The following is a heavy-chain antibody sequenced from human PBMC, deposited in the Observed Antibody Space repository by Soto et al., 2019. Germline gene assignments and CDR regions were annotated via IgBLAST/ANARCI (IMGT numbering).Heavy chain of an antibody. CDR1: GYDFTDHY. J-gene: IGHJ4*02. D-gene: IGHD3-10*01. CDR3: ARAPRGGVIIVITSAQIDY. CDR2: ISPDGGST. Sequence: QVQLVQSGAEVKKPGASVKVSCKASGYDFTDHYIHWVRQAPGQGLEWMGIISPDGGSTRYSQKFQARITITRDTSTSTVYMELSSLRSKYTAVYYCARAPRGGVIIVITSAQIDYWGQGTLVTVSS. V-gene: IGHV1-46*01.